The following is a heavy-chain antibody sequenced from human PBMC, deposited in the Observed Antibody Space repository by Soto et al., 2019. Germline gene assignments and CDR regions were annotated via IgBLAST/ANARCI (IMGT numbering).Heavy chain of an antibody. CDR3: AKVNGGYCSGGSCYYFDY. CDR2: ISGSGGST. V-gene: IGHV3-23*01. Sequence: GGSLRLSCAASGFTFSSYAMSWVRQAPGKGLEWVSAISGSGGSTYYADSVKGRFTISRDNSKNTLYLQMNSLRAEDTAVYYCAKVNGGYCSGGSCYYFDYWGQGTLVTVSS. J-gene: IGHJ4*02. D-gene: IGHD2-15*01. CDR1: GFTFSSYA.